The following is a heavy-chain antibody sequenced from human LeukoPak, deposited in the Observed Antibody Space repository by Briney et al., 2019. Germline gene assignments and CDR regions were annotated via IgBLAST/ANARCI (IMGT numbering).Heavy chain of an antibody. J-gene: IGHJ6*03. CDR3: ARTCPLYYYYYYMDV. Sequence: SGTLSLTCTVSGGSISSRSYYWSWIRQPAGKGLEWIGRIYTSGSTNYNPSLKSRVTISVDTSKNQFSLKLSSVTAADTAVYYCARTCPLYYYYYYMDVWGKGTTVTVSS. CDR2: IYTSGST. V-gene: IGHV4-61*02. CDR1: GGSISSRSYY.